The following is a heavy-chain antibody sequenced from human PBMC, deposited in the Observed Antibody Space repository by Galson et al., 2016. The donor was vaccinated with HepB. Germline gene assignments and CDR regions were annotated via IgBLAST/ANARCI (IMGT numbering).Heavy chain of an antibody. CDR2: TYYRSKWYY. J-gene: IGHJ6*02. V-gene: IGHV6-1*01. CDR1: GDSVSSNSAA. D-gene: IGHD1/OR15-1a*01. Sequence: CAISGDSVSSNSAAWNWIRQSPSRGLEWLGRTYYRSKWYYDYAVSVRSRIIVNPDTSKNQFSLQLNSVTPEDTAVYYCVEQRKGAPYGMDVWGQGTTVTVSS. CDR3: VEQRKGAPYGMDV.